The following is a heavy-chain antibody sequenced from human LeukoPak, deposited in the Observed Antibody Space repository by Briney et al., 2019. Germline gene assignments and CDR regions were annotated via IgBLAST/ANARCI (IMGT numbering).Heavy chain of an antibody. Sequence: GGSLRLSCAGSGFTFRSYWRHWVGQAPGKGLEWVANIKQDGSEKYYVDSVKGRFTISRDNANDSVYLQMNSLRAEDTAVYYCARRYFDWFLGAGGSLDIWGQGTMVTVSS. V-gene: IGHV3-7*01. CDR3: ARRYFDWFLGAGGSLDI. CDR2: IKQDGSEK. CDR1: GFTFRSYW. J-gene: IGHJ3*02. D-gene: IGHD3-9*01.